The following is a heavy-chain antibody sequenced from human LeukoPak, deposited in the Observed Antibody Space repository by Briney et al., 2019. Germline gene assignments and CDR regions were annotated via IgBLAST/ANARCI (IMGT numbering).Heavy chain of an antibody. J-gene: IGHJ6*02. D-gene: IGHD1-14*01. CDR3: ARDITQSGMDV. CDR1: GGSISSSSYY. Sequence: SETLSLTCTVSGGSISSSSYYWGWIRQPPGKGLEWIGSIYYSGSTYYNPSLKSRVTISVDTSKNQFSLKLSSVTAADTAVYYCARDITQSGMDVWGQGTTVTVS. CDR2: IYYSGST. V-gene: IGHV4-39*07.